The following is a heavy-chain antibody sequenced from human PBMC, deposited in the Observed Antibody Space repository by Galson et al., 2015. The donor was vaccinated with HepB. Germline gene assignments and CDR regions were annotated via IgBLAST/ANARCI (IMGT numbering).Heavy chain of an antibody. Sequence: SVKVSCKASGGTFSSYAISWVRQAPGQGLEWMGGIIPIFGTANYAQKFQGRVTITADKSTSTAYMELSSLRSEDTAVYYCARQGDYDFWSGYPQYYYYGMDVWGQGTTVTVSS. CDR1: GGTFSSYA. D-gene: IGHD3-3*01. CDR2: IIPIFGTA. V-gene: IGHV1-69*06. CDR3: ARQGDYDFWSGYPQYYYYGMDV. J-gene: IGHJ6*02.